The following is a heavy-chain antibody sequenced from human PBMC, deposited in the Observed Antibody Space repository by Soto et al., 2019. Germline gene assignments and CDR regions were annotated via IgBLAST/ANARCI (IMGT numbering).Heavy chain of an antibody. V-gene: IGHV4-30-4*01. CDR2: IYYSGST. Sequence: QVQLQESGPGLVKPSQTLSLTCTVSGGSISSGDYYWSWIRQPPGKGLEWIGYIYYSGSTYYNPSLKSRVSISVDTSKNQFSLKLSYVTAADAAVYYCARALPDMFTFGGVLDYWGQGTLVTVSS. CDR1: GGSISSGDYY. D-gene: IGHD3-16*01. CDR3: ARALPDMFTFGGVLDY. J-gene: IGHJ4*02.